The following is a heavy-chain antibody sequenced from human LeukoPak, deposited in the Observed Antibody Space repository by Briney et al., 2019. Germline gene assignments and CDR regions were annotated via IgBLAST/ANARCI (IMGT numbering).Heavy chain of an antibody. CDR3: ARMGGYSGYATH. CDR1: GGSISSYY. J-gene: IGHJ4*02. Sequence: SETLSLTCTVSGGSISSYYWSWIRQPAGKGLEWIGRINTSGTSNDNPSLRSRVTMSVDTSKNQFSLNLSSVTAADTAVYYCARMGGYSGYATHWGQGTLVTVSS. V-gene: IGHV4-4*07. D-gene: IGHD5-12*01. CDR2: INTSGTS.